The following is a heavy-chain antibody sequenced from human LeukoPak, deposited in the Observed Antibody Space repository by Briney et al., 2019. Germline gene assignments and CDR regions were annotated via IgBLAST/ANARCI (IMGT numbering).Heavy chain of an antibody. CDR2: INHSGST. CDR1: GGSFSGYY. Sequence: PSETLSLTCAVYGGSFSGYYWSWIRQPPGKGLEWIGEINHSGSTNYNPSPKSRVTISVDTSKNQFSLKLSSVTAADTAVYYCARGRPLLWFGELLRPDLDYWGQGTLVTVSS. J-gene: IGHJ4*02. D-gene: IGHD3-10*01. CDR3: ARGRPLLWFGELLRPDLDY. V-gene: IGHV4-34*01.